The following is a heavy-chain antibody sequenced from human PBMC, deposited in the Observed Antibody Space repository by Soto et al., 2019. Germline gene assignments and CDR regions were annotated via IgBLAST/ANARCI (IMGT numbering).Heavy chain of an antibody. CDR3: AEDPILTGYLYLPYFDY. Sequence: PGGSLRLSCAASGFTFSSYAMSWVRQAPGKGLEWVSAISGSGGSTYYADSVKGRFTISRDNSKNTLYLQMNSLRAEDTAVYYCAEDPILTGYLYLPYFDYWGQGTLVTVSS. CDR1: GFTFSSYA. V-gene: IGHV3-23*01. CDR2: ISGSGGST. D-gene: IGHD3-9*01. J-gene: IGHJ4*02.